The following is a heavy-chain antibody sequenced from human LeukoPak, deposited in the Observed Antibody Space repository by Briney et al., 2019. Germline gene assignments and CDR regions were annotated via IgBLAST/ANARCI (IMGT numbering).Heavy chain of an antibody. CDR3: ARDYYGSGSYYNQNWFDP. Sequence: ASVKVSCKASGGTFSSYAISWVRQAPGQGLEWMGIINPSGGNTGYAQKFQGRVTMTRDTSTSTAYMELRSLRSDDTAVYYCARDYYGSGSYYNQNWFDPWGQGTLVTVSS. V-gene: IGHV1-46*01. CDR1: GGTFSSYA. J-gene: IGHJ5*02. CDR2: INPSGGNT. D-gene: IGHD3-10*01.